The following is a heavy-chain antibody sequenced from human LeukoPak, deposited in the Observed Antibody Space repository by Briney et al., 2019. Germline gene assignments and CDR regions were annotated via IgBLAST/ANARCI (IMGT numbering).Heavy chain of an antibody. CDR1: GYSISSGYY. D-gene: IGHD6-19*01. CDR3: ARDSVDSSGWYYFDY. J-gene: IGHJ4*02. Sequence: SETLSLTCTVSGYSISSGYYWGWIRQPPGKGLEWIGTIYHSGNTYYNPSLKSRVTISVDTSKNQFSLKLSSVTAADTAVYYCARDSVDSSGWYYFDYWGQGTLVTVSS. CDR2: IYHSGNT. V-gene: IGHV4-38-2*02.